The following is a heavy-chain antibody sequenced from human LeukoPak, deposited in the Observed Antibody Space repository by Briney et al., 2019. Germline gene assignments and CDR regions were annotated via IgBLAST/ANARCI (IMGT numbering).Heavy chain of an antibody. CDR1: GFIFNNYV. D-gene: IGHD2-8*02. V-gene: IGHV3-23*01. Sequence: PGGSLRLSCAASGFIFNNYVMNWVRQAPGKGLEWVSSISGSGVHTYYADSVKGRFTISRDNSKNTLYLQMNSLRAEDTAVYYCARDQLYCTGGTCYFDYWGQGTLVTVSS. J-gene: IGHJ4*02. CDR2: ISGSGVHT. CDR3: ARDQLYCTGGTCYFDY.